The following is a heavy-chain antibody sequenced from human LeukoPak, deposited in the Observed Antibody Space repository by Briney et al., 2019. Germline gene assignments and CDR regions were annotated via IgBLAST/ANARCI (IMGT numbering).Heavy chain of an antibody. CDR1: GYTFTSYD. D-gene: IGHD3-22*01. Sequence: ASVKVSCKASGYTFTSYDINWVRQATGQGLEWMGWMNPNSGNTGYAQKFRGRVTMTRNTSISTAYMELSRLRSDDTAVYYCASNYYDSSGYSGGDYWGQGTLVTVSS. V-gene: IGHV1-8*01. CDR2: MNPNSGNT. J-gene: IGHJ4*02. CDR3: ASNYYDSSGYSGGDY.